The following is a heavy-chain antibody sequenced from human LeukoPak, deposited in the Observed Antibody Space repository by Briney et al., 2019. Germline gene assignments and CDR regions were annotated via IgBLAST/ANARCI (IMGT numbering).Heavy chain of an antibody. D-gene: IGHD2-2*01. CDR2: IKSKTDGGTT. Sequence: GSLRLSCAASGFTFSNAWMSWVRQAPGKGLEWVGRIKSKTDGGTTDYAAPVKGRFTISRDNTKKSLYLQLNSLRPEDSAVYYCARPRGCGSARCNNFDYWGQGTLVTVSS. V-gene: IGHV3-15*01. J-gene: IGHJ4*02. CDR3: ARPRGCGSARCNNFDY. CDR1: GFTFSNAW.